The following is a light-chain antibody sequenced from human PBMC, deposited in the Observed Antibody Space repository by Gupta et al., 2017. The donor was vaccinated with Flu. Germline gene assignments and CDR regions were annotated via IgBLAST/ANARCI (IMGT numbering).Light chain of an antibody. CDR1: QSVSSSY. V-gene: IGKV3-20*01. CDR3: QQYGSSPWT. J-gene: IGKJ1*01. Sequence: GTLSLSPGERATLSGRASQSVSSSYLAWYQQKPGQAPRLLIYGASSRATGSPDRFSGSGSGTDFTLTISRLEPEDFAVYYCQQYGSSPWTFGQGTKVEIK. CDR2: GAS.